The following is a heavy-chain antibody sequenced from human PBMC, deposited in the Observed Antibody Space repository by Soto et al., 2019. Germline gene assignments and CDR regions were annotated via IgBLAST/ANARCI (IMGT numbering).Heavy chain of an antibody. J-gene: IGHJ4*02. CDR1: GFSLSTSGVG. D-gene: IGHD3-16*01. V-gene: IGHV2-5*01. CDR3: AHRGGATVGLYYFDY. Sequence: QITLKESGPTLVKPTQTLTLTCTFSGFSLSTSGVGVNWIRQPPGKALEWLALIYWLDDKRYSPSLKSRLTITKDTSKNQVVLTMTNMDPVDTATYYCAHRGGATVGLYYFDYWGQGALVTVSS. CDR2: IYWLDDK.